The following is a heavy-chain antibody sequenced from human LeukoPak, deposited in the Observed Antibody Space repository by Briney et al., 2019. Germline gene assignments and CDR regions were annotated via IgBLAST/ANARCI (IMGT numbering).Heavy chain of an antibody. CDR3: ARVPAYYDSSGYYDNFDY. CDR1: GDSISSYY. J-gene: IGHJ4*02. D-gene: IGHD3-22*01. Sequence: SETLSLTCTVSGDSISSYYWSWIRQPPGKGLEWIGYIYYSGSTNYNPSLKSRVTISVDTSKNQFSLKLSSVTAADTAVYYCARVPAYYDSSGYYDNFDYWGQGTLVTVSS. V-gene: IGHV4-59*01. CDR2: IYYSGST.